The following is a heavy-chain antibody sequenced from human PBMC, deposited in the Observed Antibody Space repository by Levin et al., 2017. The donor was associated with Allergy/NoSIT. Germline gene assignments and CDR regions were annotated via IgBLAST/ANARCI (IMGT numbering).Heavy chain of an antibody. CDR2: IYYSGST. CDR3: ARVNGSGSYPYLFDY. J-gene: IGHJ4*02. V-gene: IGHV4-59*01. Sequence: PSETLSLTCTVSGGSISSYYWSWIRQPPGKGLEWIGYIYYSGSTNYNPSLKSRVTISVDTSKNQFSLKLSSVTAADTAVYYCARVNGSGSYPYLFDYWGQGTLVTVSS. D-gene: IGHD3-10*01. CDR1: GGSISSYY.